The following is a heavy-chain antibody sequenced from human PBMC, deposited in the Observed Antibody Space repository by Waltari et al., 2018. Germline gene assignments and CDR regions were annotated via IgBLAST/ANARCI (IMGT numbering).Heavy chain of an antibody. V-gene: IGHV4-59*11. D-gene: IGHD2-15*01. CDR2: IYYSGST. CDR3: ARGNCSGGSCYSHYYYGMDV. Sequence: QVQLQESGPGLVKPSETLSLTCTVSGGSISSHYWSWIRQPPGKGLAWIGYIYYSGSTNNNPSLKSRVTISVDTSKNQFSLKLSSVTAADTAVYYCARGNCSGGSCYSHYYYGMDVWGQGTTVTVSS. J-gene: IGHJ6*02. CDR1: GGSISSHY.